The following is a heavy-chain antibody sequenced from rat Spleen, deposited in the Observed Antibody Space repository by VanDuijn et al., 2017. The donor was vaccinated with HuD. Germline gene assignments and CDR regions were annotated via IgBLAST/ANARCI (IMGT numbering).Heavy chain of an antibody. D-gene: IGHD1-12*02. CDR1: GFSLTSNS. J-gene: IGHJ4*01. V-gene: IGHV2-1*01. CDR3: TRNYYDGTYYYVMDA. CDR2: IWGDGST. Sequence: QVQLKESGPGLVQPSQTLSLTCTVSGFSLTSNSVHWVRQPPGKGLEWMGGIWGDGSTDYNSALKSRLSISRDTSKSQVFLKMNSLQTDDTAIYFCTRNYYDGTYYYVMDAWGQGASVTVSS.